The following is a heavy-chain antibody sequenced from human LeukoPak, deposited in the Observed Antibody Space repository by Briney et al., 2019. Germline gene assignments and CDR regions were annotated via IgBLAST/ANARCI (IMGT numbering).Heavy chain of an antibody. D-gene: IGHD6-13*01. J-gene: IGHJ4*02. V-gene: IGHV1-8*01. CDR2: MNPNSGNT. CDR3: ARAKRIAAAMAYYFDY. CDR1: GYTFTSYD. Sequence: ASVEVSCKASGYTFTSYDINWVRQATGQGLEWMGWMNPNSGNTGYAQKFQGRVTMTRNTSISTAYMELSSLRSEDTAVYYCARAKRIAAAMAYYFDYWGQGTLVTVSS.